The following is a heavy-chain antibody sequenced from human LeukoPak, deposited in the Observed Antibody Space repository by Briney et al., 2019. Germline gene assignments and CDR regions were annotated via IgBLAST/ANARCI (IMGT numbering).Heavy chain of an antibody. Sequence: SETLSLTCTVSGGSISGSNYYGGWIRQPPGKGLEWIGSIYYSGTTYYNPSLKSRVTISVDTSKNQFSLEVTSMTAADTAVYYCARHSSAARPNFDYWGQGTLVTVSS. J-gene: IGHJ4*02. V-gene: IGHV4-39*01. CDR1: GGSISGSNYY. CDR2: IYYSGTT. CDR3: ARHSSAARPNFDY. D-gene: IGHD6-6*01.